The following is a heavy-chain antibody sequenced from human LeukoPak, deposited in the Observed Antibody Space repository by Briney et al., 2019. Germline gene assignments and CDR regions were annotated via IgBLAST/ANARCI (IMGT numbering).Heavy chain of an antibody. J-gene: IGHJ4*02. V-gene: IGHV3-9*01. CDR1: GFTFSSYW. CDR2: VNWGSDSI. D-gene: IGHD1-26*01. CDR3: GKARGGRYTPIQY. Sequence: PPGGSLRLSCAASGFTFSSYWMSWVRQAPGKGLEWVASVNWGSDSIGYADAVKDRFTISRDNAKNSLYLQMNSLGPEDTALYYCGKARGGRYTPIQYWGQGTLVIVSS.